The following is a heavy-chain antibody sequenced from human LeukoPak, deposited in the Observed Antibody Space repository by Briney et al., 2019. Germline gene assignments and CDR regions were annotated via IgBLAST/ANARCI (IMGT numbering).Heavy chain of an antibody. CDR1: GGTFSSYA. J-gene: IGHJ4*02. CDR2: IIPIFGTA. V-gene: IGHV1-69*05. D-gene: IGHD3-22*01. Sequence: SVKVSCXASGGTFSSYAISWVRQAPGQGLEWMGRIIPIFGTANYAQKFQGRVTITTDESTSTAYMELSSLRSEDTAVYYCASLGVTMIVIWGQGTLVTVSS. CDR3: ASLGVTMIVI.